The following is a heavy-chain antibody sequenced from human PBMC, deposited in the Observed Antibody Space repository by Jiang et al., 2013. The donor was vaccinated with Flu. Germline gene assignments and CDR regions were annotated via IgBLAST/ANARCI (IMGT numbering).Heavy chain of an antibody. CDR1: GGSFSGYY. CDR3: ARGFGLSDY. V-gene: IGHV4-34*01. Sequence: LLKPSETLSLTCAVYGGSFSGYYWSWIRQPPGKGLEWIGEINHSGSTNYNPSLKSRVTISVDTSKNQFSLKLSSVTAADTAVYYCARGFGLSDYWGQGTLVTVSS. D-gene: IGHD3-10*01. J-gene: IGHJ4*02. CDR2: INHSGST.